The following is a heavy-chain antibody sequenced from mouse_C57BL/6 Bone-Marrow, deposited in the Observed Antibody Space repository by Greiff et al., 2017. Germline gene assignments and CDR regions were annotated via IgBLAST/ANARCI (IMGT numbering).Heavy chain of an antibody. D-gene: IGHD1-1*01. CDR3: AKSGATVVATGYFDV. V-gene: IGHV1-72*01. J-gene: IGHJ1*03. CDR2: IDPNSGGT. Sequence: VQLQQPGAELVKPGASVKLSCKASGYTFTSYWMHWVKQRPGRGLEWIGRIDPNSGGTKYNEKFKSKATLTVDKPSSTAYMQRSSLTSEDSAVYYCAKSGATVVATGYFDVWGTGTTVTVSA. CDR1: GYTFTSYW.